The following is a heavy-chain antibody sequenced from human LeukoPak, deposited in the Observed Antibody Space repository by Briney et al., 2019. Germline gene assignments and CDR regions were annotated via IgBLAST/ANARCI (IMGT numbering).Heavy chain of an antibody. CDR2: INPNSGGT. Sequence: GASVKVSCKASGYTFTGYYMHWVRQAPGQGLEWMGWINPNSGGTNYAQKLQGRVTMTRDMSTSTVYMELSSLRSEDTAVYYCARMGPWGLDIWGQGTMVTVSS. CDR3: ARMGPWGLDI. D-gene: IGHD3-16*01. CDR1: GYTFTGYY. V-gene: IGHV1-2*02. J-gene: IGHJ3*02.